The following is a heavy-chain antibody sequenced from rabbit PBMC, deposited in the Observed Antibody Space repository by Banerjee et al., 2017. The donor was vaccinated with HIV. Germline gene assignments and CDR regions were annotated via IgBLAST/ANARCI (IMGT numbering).Heavy chain of an antibody. Sequence: QQQLEESGGGLVQPGGSLTLSCKASGFDFSSYYMNWVRQAPGKGLEWIGRIYAGKGSSDYGNWANGRFTISRSTSLNTVDLQMTSLTAADTATYFCVRAGVYAGSSSYTGFDFNLWGPGTLVTVS. CDR1: GFDFSSYY. D-gene: IGHD8-1*01. V-gene: IGHV1S43*01. J-gene: IGHJ4*01. CDR3: VRAGVYAGSSSYTGFDFNL. CDR2: IYAGKGSS.